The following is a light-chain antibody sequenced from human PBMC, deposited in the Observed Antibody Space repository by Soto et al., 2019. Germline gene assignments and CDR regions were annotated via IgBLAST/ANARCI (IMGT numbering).Light chain of an antibody. CDR3: QQYSSSRT. V-gene: IGKV3-20*01. J-gene: IGKJ1*01. CDR2: DAS. CDR1: QNIVTN. Sequence: EIVLTQSPGTLSLSTGERATLSCRASQNIVTNLAWYQQKPGQAPRLLMYDASSRATGIPDRFSGSGSGTDFTLTISRLEPKDFAVYYCQQYSSSRTFGQGTKVDIK.